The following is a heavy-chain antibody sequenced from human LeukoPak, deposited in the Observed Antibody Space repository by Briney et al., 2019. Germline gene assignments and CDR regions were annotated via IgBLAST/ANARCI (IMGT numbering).Heavy chain of an antibody. D-gene: IGHD2-2*01. CDR3: ARDQGGDTSY. V-gene: IGHV3-48*01. J-gene: IGHJ4*02. Sequence: GGSLRLSCEASGFTFSSYSMNWVRQAPGKGREWVSYISSLSGTINYADSVKGRFTISRDNGKNSLYLQMSSLRAEDTAIYYCARDQGGDTSYWGQGTLVTVSS. CDR1: GFTFSSYS. CDR2: ISSLSGTI.